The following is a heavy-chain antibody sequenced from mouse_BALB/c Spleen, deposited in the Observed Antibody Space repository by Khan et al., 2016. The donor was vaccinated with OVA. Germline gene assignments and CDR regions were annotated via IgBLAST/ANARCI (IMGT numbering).Heavy chain of an antibody. V-gene: IGHV9-3-1*01. CDR1: GYTLTNYG. J-gene: IGHJ3*01. D-gene: IGHD2-1*01. Sequence: QIQLVQSGPELKKPGETVKISCKASGYTLTNYGMNWVKQAPGKGLKWMGWINTYTGEPTYAEDFKGRIAFSLETSASPAYLQINNLKNEDTATYFCARSNGTYWFAYWGQGTLVTVSA. CDR3: ARSNGTYWFAY. CDR2: INTYTGEP.